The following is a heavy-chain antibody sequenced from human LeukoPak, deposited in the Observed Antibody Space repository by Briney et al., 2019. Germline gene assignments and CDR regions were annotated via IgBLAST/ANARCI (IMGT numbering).Heavy chain of an antibody. V-gene: IGHV1-8*01. D-gene: IGHD1-20*01. CDR3: ARAADEYNYWFDP. CDR2: MNPNSGNT. CDR1: GYTFTNDD. J-gene: IGHJ5*02. Sequence: GASVKVSCKASGYTFTNDDISWVRQATGQGLEWMGWMNPNSGNTGYAQKFQGRVTMTRNTSISTAYMELSSLRSEDTAVYYCARAADEYNYWFDPWGQGTLVTVSS.